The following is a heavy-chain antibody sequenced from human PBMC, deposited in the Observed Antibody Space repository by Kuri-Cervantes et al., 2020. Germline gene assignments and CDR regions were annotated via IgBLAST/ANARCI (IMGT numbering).Heavy chain of an antibody. J-gene: IGHJ5*02. V-gene: IGHV3-48*03. Sequence: GGSLRLSCAASGFTFSSYEMNWVRQAPGKGLEWVSYISSSGSTIYYADSVKGRFTISRDNAKNSLYLQMNSLRAEDTAVYYCAREGEGYCSGGSCYSGNWFDPWGQGTLVTVSS. CDR2: ISSSGSTI. CDR1: GFTFSSYE. CDR3: AREGEGYCSGGSCYSGNWFDP. D-gene: IGHD2-15*01.